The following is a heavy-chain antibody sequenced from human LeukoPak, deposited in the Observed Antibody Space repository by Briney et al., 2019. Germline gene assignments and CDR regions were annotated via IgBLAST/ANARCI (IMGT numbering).Heavy chain of an antibody. V-gene: IGHV3-7*03. CDR2: MRVDGSDI. Sequence: GGSLRLSCEASGFTFSNDFMTWVRQAPEKGLEWVANMRVDGSDIHYVDSVKGRFTISSDNARNALYLQMNSLRAEDTALYYCAKGTGSSWSYYFDYWGQGTLVTVSS. CDR1: GFTFSNDF. CDR3: AKGTGSSWSYYFDY. D-gene: IGHD6-13*01. J-gene: IGHJ4*02.